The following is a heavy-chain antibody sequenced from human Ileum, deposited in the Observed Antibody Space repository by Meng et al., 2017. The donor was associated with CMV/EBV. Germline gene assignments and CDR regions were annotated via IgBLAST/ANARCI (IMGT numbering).Heavy chain of an antibody. CDR2: IHPNTGGI. CDR1: GYTFTDYY. V-gene: IGHV1-2*02. CDR3: ARAAIAIGGHCSSTTCYTLNV. D-gene: IGHD2-2*02. Sequence: ASVKVSCKASGYTFTDYYMHWVRQAPGQGLEWMGWIHPNTGGINFAQKFQGRVTMTRDTSINTAYMELSSLTSDDTAVYYCARAAIAIGGHCSSTTCYTLNVWGHGTRVTVSS. J-gene: IGHJ6*02.